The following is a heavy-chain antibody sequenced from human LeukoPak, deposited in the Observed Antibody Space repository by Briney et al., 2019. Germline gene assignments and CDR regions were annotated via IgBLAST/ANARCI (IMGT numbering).Heavy chain of an antibody. CDR3: AKGIYSSGWSYFDY. V-gene: IGHV3-23*01. CDR1: GFTFSNSS. J-gene: IGHJ4*01. CDR2: LSGSGITT. D-gene: IGHD6-19*01. Sequence: GGSLRLSCAASGFTFSNSSMSWVRQAPGKGLEWVSTLSGSGITTYYADSVKGRFTISRDNSKNTLYLQMNSLRAEDTAVYYCAKGIYSSGWSYFDYWGHGTLVTVSP.